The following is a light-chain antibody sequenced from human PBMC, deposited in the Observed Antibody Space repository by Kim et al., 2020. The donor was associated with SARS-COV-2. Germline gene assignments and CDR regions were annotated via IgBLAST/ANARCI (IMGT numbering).Light chain of an antibody. V-gene: IGKV3-20*01. CDR1: QNIDNVF. Sequence: GETTTFTRRASQNIDNVFLTWYQQKPGQTPRLLIYDTSIRATGISDRFSGSGSGTDFTLTISRVEPEDCAVYHCQHYGYSPPYSFGQGTKLEI. J-gene: IGKJ2*03. CDR2: DTS. CDR3: QHYGYSPPYS.